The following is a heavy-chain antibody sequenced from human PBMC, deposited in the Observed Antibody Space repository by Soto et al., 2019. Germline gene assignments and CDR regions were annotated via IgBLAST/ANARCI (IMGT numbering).Heavy chain of an antibody. Sequence: PGGSLRLSCAASGFTFSNAWMSWVRQAPGKGLEWVGRIKSKTDGGTTDYAAPVKGRFTISRDDSKNTLYLQMNSLKTEDTAVYYCTTEDIVVVVAATAYFDYWGQGTLVTVSS. CDR1: GFTFSNAW. CDR3: TTEDIVVVVAATAYFDY. V-gene: IGHV3-15*01. J-gene: IGHJ4*02. CDR2: IKSKTDGGTT. D-gene: IGHD2-15*01.